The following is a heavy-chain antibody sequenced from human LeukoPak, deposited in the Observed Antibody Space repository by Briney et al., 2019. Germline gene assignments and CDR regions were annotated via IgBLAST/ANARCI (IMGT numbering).Heavy chain of an antibody. D-gene: IGHD1-1*01. V-gene: IGHV4-39*07. CDR1: GGSISSSSYY. CDR2: IYYSGST. Sequence: PETLSLTCTVSGGSISSSSYYSGWIRQPPGGGLEWIGSIYYSGSTYYNPSLKGRVTIPVDTSKNQFSLKLRSLTAADTAGFYCVRVFWVPGSSFYYMDVWDKGSTVTVSS. J-gene: IGHJ6*03. CDR3: VRVFWVPGSSFYYMDV.